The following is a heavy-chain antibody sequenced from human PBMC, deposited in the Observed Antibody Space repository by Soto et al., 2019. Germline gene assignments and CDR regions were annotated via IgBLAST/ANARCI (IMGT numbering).Heavy chain of an antibody. CDR3: ASPRRDYYYCYGMDV. Sequence: QAQLVESGGGVVQPARSLRLSCAASGFTFSGYGMHWVRQAPGKGLEWGAVISNDALNKYYPDSVKGRFAISRDDSRNTLYLQTNSLRAEDTAVYYCASPRRDYYYCYGMDVWGQGTTVTVSS. J-gene: IGHJ6*02. CDR1: GFTFSGYG. V-gene: IGHV3-30*03. CDR2: ISNDALNK.